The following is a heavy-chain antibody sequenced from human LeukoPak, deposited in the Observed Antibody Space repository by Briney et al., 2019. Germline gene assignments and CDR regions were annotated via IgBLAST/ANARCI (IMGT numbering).Heavy chain of an antibody. J-gene: IGHJ4*02. CDR3: ARVVAGTYGDLDY. V-gene: IGHV3-64*01. Sequence: GGSLRLSCAASGFTFSSYAMHWVRQAPGKGLEYVSAISSNGGSTYYANSVKGRFTISRDNSKNTLYLQMGSLRAEDMAVYYCARVVAGTYGDLDYWGQGTLVTVSS. D-gene: IGHD6-19*01. CDR1: GFTFSSYA. CDR2: ISSNGGST.